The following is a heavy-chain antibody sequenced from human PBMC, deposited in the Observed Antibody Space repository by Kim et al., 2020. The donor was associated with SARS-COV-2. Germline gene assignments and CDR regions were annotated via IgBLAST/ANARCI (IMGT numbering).Heavy chain of an antibody. V-gene: IGHV4-39*01. Sequence: IPQPPGKGLEWIGSIYYSGCPDYNPSLKSRVTISGDTSKNQFSLKLSSVTAADTAVYYCARHPTAKVLRFLEWLLYLDYWGQGTLVTVSS. CDR2: IYYSGCP. D-gene: IGHD3-3*01. J-gene: IGHJ4*02. CDR3: ARHPTAKVLRFLEWLLYLDY.